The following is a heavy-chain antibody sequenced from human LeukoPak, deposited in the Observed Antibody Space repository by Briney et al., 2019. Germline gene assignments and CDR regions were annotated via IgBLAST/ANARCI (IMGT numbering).Heavy chain of an antibody. J-gene: IGHJ4*02. CDR3: VRDPRDGYGHFDY. CDR1: GFTFSGNH. CDR2: IYIEGYT. Sequence: GGSLRLSCVVSGFTFSGNHISWVRQAPGKGPEWVSVIYIEGYTYYADSVKGRFTISRDNSKNTVYLQMNSLKPKDTAVYYCVRDPRDGYGHFDYWGQGTLVTVSS. V-gene: IGHV3-66*01. D-gene: IGHD5-24*01.